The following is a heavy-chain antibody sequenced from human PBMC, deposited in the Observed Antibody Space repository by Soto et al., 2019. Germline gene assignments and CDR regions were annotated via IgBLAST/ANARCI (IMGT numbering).Heavy chain of an antibody. D-gene: IGHD2-15*01. Sequence: QEPLQESGPGLVKPSGPLSLTCAVSGGSISSSNWWSWVRQPPGKGLEWIGEIYHSGSTNYNPSLKSRVTISVDKSKNQFSLKLSSVTAADTAVYYCARGRYCSGGRCYSTQDYWGQGTLVTVSS. V-gene: IGHV4-4*02. CDR2: IYHSGST. CDR1: GGSISSSNW. J-gene: IGHJ4*02. CDR3: ARGRYCSGGRCYSTQDY.